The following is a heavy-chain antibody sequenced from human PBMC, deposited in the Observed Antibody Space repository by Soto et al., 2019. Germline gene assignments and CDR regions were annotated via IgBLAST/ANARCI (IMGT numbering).Heavy chain of an antibody. D-gene: IGHD6-13*01. CDR2: ISYSGST. V-gene: IGHV4-39*01. Sequence: SETLSLTCTVSGGSISSDSYYWGWIRQSPEKGLEWIASISYSGSTYYNPALKSRLIISVDTSKSQFSLKLSSVTAADTAVYYCARHWGRGAAGTCYNWGQGTLVTVSS. CDR3: ARHWGRGAAGTCYN. J-gene: IGHJ4*02. CDR1: GGSISSDSYY.